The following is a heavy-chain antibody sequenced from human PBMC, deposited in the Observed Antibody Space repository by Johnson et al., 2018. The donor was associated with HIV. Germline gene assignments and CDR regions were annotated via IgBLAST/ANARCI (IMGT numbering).Heavy chain of an antibody. V-gene: IGHV3-33*08. CDR3: AKGLRLGELSLRVDAFDI. CDR2: IRYDGSNT. CDR1: GFTFSSYG. J-gene: IGHJ3*02. Sequence: QVQLVESGGGVVQPGRSLRLSCAASGFTFSSYGMHWVRQAPGKGLEWVAFIRYDGSNTYDADSVRGRFTISRDNSKNTLYLQMNSLRAEDTALYYCAKGLRLGELSLRVDAFDIWGQGTMVTVSS. D-gene: IGHD3-16*02.